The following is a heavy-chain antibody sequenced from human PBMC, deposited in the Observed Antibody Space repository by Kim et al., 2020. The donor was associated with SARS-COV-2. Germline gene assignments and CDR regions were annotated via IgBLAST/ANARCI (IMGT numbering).Heavy chain of an antibody. CDR2: IYYDGTT. Sequence: SETLSLTCTVSGGSISSGGYYWGWIRQSPGKGLEWIGSIYYDGTTYYNPSFRSRVSMSADTSKNQFSLKLTSVTAADTAMLYCARDRFYRETSQGEFDSWGQGTPVTVSS. CDR3: ARDRFYRETSQGEFDS. CDR1: GGSISSGGYY. D-gene: IGHD3-16*01. J-gene: IGHJ4*02. V-gene: IGHV4-39*07.